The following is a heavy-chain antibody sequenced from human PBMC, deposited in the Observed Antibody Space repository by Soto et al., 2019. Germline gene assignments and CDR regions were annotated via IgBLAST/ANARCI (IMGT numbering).Heavy chain of an antibody. CDR2: IYYSGST. J-gene: IGHJ1*01. D-gene: IGHD6-13*01. CDR3: ARGPYSSSSLYFHL. V-gene: IGHV4-59*01. Sequence: PSETLSLTCTVSGGSISTYYWSWIRQPPGKGLEWIGYIYYSGSTNYNPSLKSRVTISVDTSKNQFSLKLSSVTAADTAVYYCARGPYSSSSLYFHLWGQGTLVNVSS. CDR1: GGSISTYY.